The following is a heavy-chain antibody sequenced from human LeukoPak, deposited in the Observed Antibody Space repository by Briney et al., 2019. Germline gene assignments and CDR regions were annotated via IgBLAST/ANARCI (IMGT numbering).Heavy chain of an antibody. CDR2: IYYSGST. D-gene: IGHD6-13*01. Sequence: SETLSLTCTVSGGSISSSSYYWGWIRQPPGKGLEWIGSIYYSGSTYYNPSLKSRVTISVDTSKNQFSLKLSSVTAADTAVYYCARDFKYSSSWFTPVGGAFDIWGQGTMVTVSS. CDR3: ARDFKYSSSWFTPVGGAFDI. CDR1: GGSISSSSYY. J-gene: IGHJ3*02. V-gene: IGHV4-39*07.